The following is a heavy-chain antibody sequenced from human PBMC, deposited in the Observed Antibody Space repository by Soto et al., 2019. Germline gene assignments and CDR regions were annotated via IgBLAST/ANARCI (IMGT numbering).Heavy chain of an antibody. CDR2: INHSGST. D-gene: IGHD3-9*01. J-gene: IGHJ4*02. Sequence: SETLSLTCAVYGGSFSGYYWSWIRQPPGKGLEWIGEINHSGSTNYNPSLKSRVTISVDTSKNQFSLKLSSVTAADTAVYYCVVRYFDWLLVAPFDYWGQGTLVTVSS. CDR1: GGSFSGYY. V-gene: IGHV4-34*01. CDR3: VVRYFDWLLVAPFDY.